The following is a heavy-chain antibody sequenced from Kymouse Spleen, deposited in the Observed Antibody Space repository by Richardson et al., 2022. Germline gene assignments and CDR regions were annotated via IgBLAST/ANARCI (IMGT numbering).Heavy chain of an antibody. J-gene: IGHJ6*02. CDR1: GFTFSSYD. D-gene: IGHD6-13*01. V-gene: IGHV3-13*01. CDR3: ARGYSSSSYYYYGMDV. Sequence: EVQLVESGGGLVQPGGSLRLSCAASGFTFSSYDMHWVRQATGKGLEWVSAIGTAGDTYYPGSVKGRFTISRENAKNSLYLQMNSLRAGDTAVYYCARGYSSSSYYYYGMDVWGQGTTVTVSS. CDR2: IGTAGDT.